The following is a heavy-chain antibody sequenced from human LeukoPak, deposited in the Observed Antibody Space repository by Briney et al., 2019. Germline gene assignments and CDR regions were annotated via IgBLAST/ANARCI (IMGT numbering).Heavy chain of an antibody. D-gene: IGHD5-12*01. CDR3: ARTLRNYFDY. V-gene: IGHV4-61*01. CDR2: IYYSGST. J-gene: IGHJ4*02. CDR1: GGSISSSSYY. Sequence: SETLSLTCTVSGGSISSSSYYWSWIRQPPGKGLEWIGYIYYSGSTNYNPSLKSRVTISVDTSKNQFSLKLSSVTAADTAVYYCARTLRNYFDYWGQGTLVTVSS.